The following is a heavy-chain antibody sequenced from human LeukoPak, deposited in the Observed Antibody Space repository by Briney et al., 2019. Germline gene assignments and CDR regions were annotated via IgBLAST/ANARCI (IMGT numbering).Heavy chain of an antibody. Sequence: GRSLRLSCAASGFIFSTYGMHWVRQAPGKGLEWVAIIWYDGSNKYYADSVKGRFTISRDNSNKTLYLQMNSLRAEDTAVYYCARDRYYYDSSGYYPDAFDIWGQGTMVTVSS. V-gene: IGHV3-33*01. CDR2: IWYDGSNK. J-gene: IGHJ3*02. CDR3: ARDRYYYDSSGYYPDAFDI. D-gene: IGHD3-22*01. CDR1: GFIFSTYG.